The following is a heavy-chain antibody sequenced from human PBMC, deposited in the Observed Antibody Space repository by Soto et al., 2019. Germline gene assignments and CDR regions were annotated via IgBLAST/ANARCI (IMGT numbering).Heavy chain of an antibody. CDR3: ARGNPFEFWSGYYDWNNWFDP. CDR1: GYTFTSYD. Sequence: ASVKVSCKASGYTFTSYDINWVRQATGQGLEWMGWMNPNSGNTGYAQKFQGRVTMTRNTSIRTAYMELSSLRSEDTAVYYCARGNPFEFWSGYYDWNNWFDPWGQGTLVTVSS. D-gene: IGHD3-3*01. CDR2: MNPNSGNT. J-gene: IGHJ5*02. V-gene: IGHV1-8*01.